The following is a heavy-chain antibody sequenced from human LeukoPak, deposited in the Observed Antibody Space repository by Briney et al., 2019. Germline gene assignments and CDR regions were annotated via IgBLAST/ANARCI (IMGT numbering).Heavy chain of an antibody. CDR1: GGTFSSYA. D-gene: IGHD4-17*01. CDR3: ARDQGTTVTTNY. CDR2: IIPILGIA. J-gene: IGHJ4*02. V-gene: IGHV1-69*04. Sequence: SVKVSCKASGGTFSSYAISWVRQAPGQGLEWMGRIIPILGIANYAQKFQGRVTITADKSTSTAYMELRSLRSDDTAVYYCARDQGTTVTTNYWGQGTLVTVSS.